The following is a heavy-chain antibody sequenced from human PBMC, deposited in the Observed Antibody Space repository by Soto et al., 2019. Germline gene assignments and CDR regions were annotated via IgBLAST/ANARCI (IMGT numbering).Heavy chain of an antibody. CDR1: GGSISSGDFY. V-gene: IGHV4-31*03. CDR3: ARELVLPGALGFSFYMDV. J-gene: IGHJ6*03. D-gene: IGHD2-2*01. CDR2: SLHSGNT. Sequence: SETLSLTCTVSGGSISSGDFYWTWIRQHPGKGLEWIGYSLHSGNTYYNPSLKSRVSISMDTSKNQFSLKLSSVTAADTAVYYCARELVLPGALGFSFYMDVWGKGTTVTVSS.